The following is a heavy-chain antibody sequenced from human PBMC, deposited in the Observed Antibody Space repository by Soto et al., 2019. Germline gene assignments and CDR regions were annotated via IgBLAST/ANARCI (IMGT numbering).Heavy chain of an antibody. J-gene: IGHJ5*02. CDR3: ARDKGYCSSTSCLTNWFDP. Sequence: SETLSLTCTVSGGSISSYYWSWIRQPPGKGLEWIGYIYYSGSTNYNPSLKSRVTISVDTSKNQFSLKLSSVTAADTAVYYCARDKGYCSSTSCLTNWFDPWGQGTLVTVS. D-gene: IGHD2-2*01. CDR1: GGSISSYY. V-gene: IGHV4-59*01. CDR2: IYYSGST.